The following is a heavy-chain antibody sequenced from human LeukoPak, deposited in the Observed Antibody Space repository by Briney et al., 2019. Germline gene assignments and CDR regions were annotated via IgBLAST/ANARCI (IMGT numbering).Heavy chain of an antibody. V-gene: IGHV6-1*01. J-gene: IGHJ4*02. CDR3: ARVTEKQYLPFDS. D-gene: IGHD6-19*01. CDR1: GDSVSSNSAA. CDR2: TYYRSRWYN. Sequence: SQTLSLTCAISGDSVSSNSAAWNWIRQSPSRGLEWLGRTYYRSRWYNEYALSVKSRITINPDTSKNQFSLQLNSVTPEDTAVYYCARVTEKQYLPFDSWGQGTLVAVSS.